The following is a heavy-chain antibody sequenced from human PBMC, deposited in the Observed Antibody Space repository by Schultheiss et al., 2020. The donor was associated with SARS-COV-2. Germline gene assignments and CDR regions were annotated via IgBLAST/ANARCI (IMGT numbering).Heavy chain of an antibody. J-gene: IGHJ3*02. CDR1: GFSLSSYE. CDR3: AREYCSGGSCYRNHDAFDI. CDR2: ISSSGRTI. D-gene: IGHD2-15*01. V-gene: IGHV3-48*03. Sequence: GGSLRLSCAASGFSLSSYEVTWVRQAPGKGLEWVSYISSSGRTILYADSMKGRFTISRDNAKNSLYLQINSLRAEDTAVYYCAREYCSGGSCYRNHDAFDIWGQGTMVT.